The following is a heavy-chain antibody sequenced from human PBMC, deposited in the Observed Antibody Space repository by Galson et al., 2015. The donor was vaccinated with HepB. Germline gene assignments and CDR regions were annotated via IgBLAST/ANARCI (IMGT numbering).Heavy chain of an antibody. V-gene: IGHV3-15*05. CDR3: NTGHPLVRPR. Sequence: SLRLSCAASGFSFTNAWMNWVRQAPGKGLEWVGRIKSKADGGTTDYGAPVKGRFTISREDSKNTLFLQMNNVKAEDTAVYYCNTGHPLVRPRWGQGTLVTVSS. CDR2: IKSKADGGTT. CDR1: GFSFTNAW. J-gene: IGHJ4*02. D-gene: IGHD3-10*01.